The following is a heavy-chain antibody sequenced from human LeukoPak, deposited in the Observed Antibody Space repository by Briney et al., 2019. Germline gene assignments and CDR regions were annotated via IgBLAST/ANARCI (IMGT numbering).Heavy chain of an antibody. CDR2: ISYDGTTK. Sequence: GGSLRLSCAASGFTFRNYPVHWVRQAPGKGLEWVTVISYDGTTKYYADSVKGRFTISRDNSRNTLYLQMNNLRTEDTAVYYCASPYYYDGSSYYHFFDHWGQGTLVTVSS. CDR1: GFTFRNYP. V-gene: IGHV3-30*04. J-gene: IGHJ4*02. D-gene: IGHD3-22*01. CDR3: ASPYYYDGSSYYHFFDH.